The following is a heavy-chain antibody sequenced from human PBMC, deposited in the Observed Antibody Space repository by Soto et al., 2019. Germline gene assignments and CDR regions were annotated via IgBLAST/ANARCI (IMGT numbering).Heavy chain of an antibody. CDR2: IYYSGST. J-gene: IGHJ3*02. Sequence: PSETLSLTCTVSGGSISSGGYYWSWIRQHPGKGLEWIGYIYYSGSTYYNPSLKSRVTISVDTSKNQFSLKLSSVTAADTAVYYCARATQYYFDNSGYPTGPHFAFDIWGQGTMVTVSS. CDR3: ARATQYYFDNSGYPTGPHFAFDI. D-gene: IGHD3-22*01. CDR1: GGSISSGGYY. V-gene: IGHV4-31*03.